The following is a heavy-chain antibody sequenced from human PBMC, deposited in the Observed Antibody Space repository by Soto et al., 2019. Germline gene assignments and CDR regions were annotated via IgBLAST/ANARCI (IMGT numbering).Heavy chain of an antibody. CDR1: GFTFSSYG. J-gene: IGHJ4*02. D-gene: IGHD3-16*01. CDR2: IWYDGSNK. CDR3: VRDLWGVPRSDFDY. V-gene: IGHV3-33*01. Sequence: QVQLVESGGGVVQPGRSLRLSCAACGFTFSSYGMHWVRQAPGKGLEWVAVIWYDGSNKYHADSVKGRFTISRDNSKNTLYLQMNSLRAEDTAVYYCVRDLWGVPRSDFDYWGQGALVTVSS.